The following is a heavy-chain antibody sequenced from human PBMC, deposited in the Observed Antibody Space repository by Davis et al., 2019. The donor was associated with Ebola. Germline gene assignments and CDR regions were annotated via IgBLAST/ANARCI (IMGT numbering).Heavy chain of an antibody. D-gene: IGHD6-19*01. CDR3: ARDLDGGWASDY. CDR2: VKPSGGST. V-gene: IGHV1-46*01. Sequence: ASVKVSCKASGYTFTSYKVHWVRQAPGQGLEWMGIVKPSGGSTSYAQKFQDRVTMTRDTSTSTVYMELSSLRSEDTAVYYCARDLDGGWASDYWGQGTLVTVSS. J-gene: IGHJ4*02. CDR1: GYTFTSYK.